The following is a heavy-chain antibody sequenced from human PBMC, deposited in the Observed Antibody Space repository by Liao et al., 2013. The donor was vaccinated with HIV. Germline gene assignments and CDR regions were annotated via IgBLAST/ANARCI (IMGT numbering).Heavy chain of an antibody. CDR2: IYTSGST. CDR3: AREPARDYYYYYYWDV. V-gene: IGHV4-4*07. J-gene: IGHJ6*03. CDR1: GGSISNYY. Sequence: QVQLQESGPGLVKPSETLSLTCTVSGGSISNYYWSWIRQPAGKGLEWIGRIYTSGSTNYNPSLKSRVTISVDTSKNQFSLKLSSVTAADTAVYFCAREPARDYYYYYYWDVWGKGTAVTVSS.